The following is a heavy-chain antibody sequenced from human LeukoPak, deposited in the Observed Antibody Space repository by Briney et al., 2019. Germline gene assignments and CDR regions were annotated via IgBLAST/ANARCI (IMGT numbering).Heavy chain of an antibody. CDR1: GYTFTFYY. CDR3: ARDFGHGYNFEY. CDR2: INPNSGGT. D-gene: IGHD3-22*01. Sequence: ASVTVSCTASGYTFTFYYMRWVRQAPGQGLEWMGWINPNSGGTNYAQKFQGRVTITTDTSTNTAYMKLSTLSSAVSSVSFCARDFGHGYNFEYWGQGTLVTVSS. V-gene: IGHV1-2*02. J-gene: IGHJ4*02.